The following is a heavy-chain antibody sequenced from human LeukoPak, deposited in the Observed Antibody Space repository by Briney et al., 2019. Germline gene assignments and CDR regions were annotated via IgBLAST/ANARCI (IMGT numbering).Heavy chain of an antibody. CDR2: ITTSGHTK. CDR3: ARGDPHADL. CDR1: GFDLSTYE. Sequence: GGSLRLSCAASGFDLSTYEMNWVRQAPGKGLEWIADITTSGHTKNYADSVKGQFSISRDNARTSLYLQMHSLRVEDTGVYYCARGDPHADLWGQGTLVTVSA. V-gene: IGHV3-48*03. D-gene: IGHD5-24*01. J-gene: IGHJ5*02.